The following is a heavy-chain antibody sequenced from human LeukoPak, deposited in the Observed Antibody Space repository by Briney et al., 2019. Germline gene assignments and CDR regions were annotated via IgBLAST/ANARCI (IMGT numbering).Heavy chain of an antibody. D-gene: IGHD7-27*01. V-gene: IGHV3-7*01. Sequence: GGSLRLSCTASGFTFSGTWMTWVRQAPGKGLEWVANIREDGTEKNYVDSVKGRFTISRDNAKNSLFLQMSNLRDDDTAIYYCARHVGISFWGQGTLVTVSS. J-gene: IGHJ4*02. CDR2: IREDGTEK. CDR1: GFTFSGTW. CDR3: ARHVGISF.